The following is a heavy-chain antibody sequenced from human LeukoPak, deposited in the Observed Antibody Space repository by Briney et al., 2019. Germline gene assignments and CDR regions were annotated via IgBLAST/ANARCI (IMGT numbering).Heavy chain of an antibody. Sequence: PETLSLTCAVSGGSFSGYYWSWIRQTPGKGLEWIGEINHSGSTNYNPSLKSRVTISVDTSKNQFSLQLNSVTPEDTAVYYCARDSSGWRSIFDYWGQGTLVSVSS. D-gene: IGHD6-19*01. CDR1: GGSFSGYY. V-gene: IGHV4-34*01. J-gene: IGHJ4*02. CDR3: ARDSSGWRSIFDY. CDR2: INHSGST.